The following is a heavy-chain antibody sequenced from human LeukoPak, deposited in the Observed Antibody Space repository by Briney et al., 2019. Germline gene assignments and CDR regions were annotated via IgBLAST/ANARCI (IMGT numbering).Heavy chain of an antibody. D-gene: IGHD3-16*01. V-gene: IGHV4-38-2*01. J-gene: IGHJ5*02. CDR1: GYPISSGYY. CDR3: ARHPGGTNWFDP. CDR2: IYHSGST. Sequence: KPSETLSLTCAVSGYPISSGYYWGWVRQPPGNGLEWIGTIYHSGSTYYNPSLKSRVTLSVDTSKNQFSLKLTSVTASDTAVYYCARHPGGTNWFDPWGQGTLVTVSS.